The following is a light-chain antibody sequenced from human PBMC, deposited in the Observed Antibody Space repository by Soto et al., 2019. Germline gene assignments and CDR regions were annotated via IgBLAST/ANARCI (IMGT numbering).Light chain of an antibody. J-gene: IGLJ7*01. CDR1: SSNTGSNT. CDR3: ATWDDSLNGVV. V-gene: IGLV1-44*01. Sequence: QSVLTQPPSASGTAGQRVTISCSGSSSNTGSNTVNWYQQLPRTAPKLLIYTNNQRPSGVPDRLSGSKSGTSASLAISGLQSEDESDYYCATWDDSLNGVVFAGGTQLTVL. CDR2: TNN.